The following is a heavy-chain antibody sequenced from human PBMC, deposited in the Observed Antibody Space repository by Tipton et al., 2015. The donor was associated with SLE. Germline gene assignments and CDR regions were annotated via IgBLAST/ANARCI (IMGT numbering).Heavy chain of an antibody. V-gene: IGHV4-34*11. CDR3: ARVANYGDYGGAFDI. CDR2: ISYSGST. J-gene: IGHJ3*02. CDR1: GGSFSGYY. Sequence: TLSLTCAVYGGSFSGYYWSWIRQPPGKGLEWIGYISYSGSTNYNPSLKSRVTISIDTSKNQFSLKLNSVTAADTAVYYCARVANYGDYGGAFDIWGQGTMVTVSS. D-gene: IGHD4-17*01.